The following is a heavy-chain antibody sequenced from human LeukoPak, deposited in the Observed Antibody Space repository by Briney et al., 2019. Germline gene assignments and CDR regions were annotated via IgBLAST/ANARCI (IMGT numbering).Heavy chain of an antibody. CDR2: IYYSGTT. CDR3: ARVKGGLDDFWSGRGNWLDP. CDR1: GGSISSISYY. Sequence: SETLSLTCTVSGGSISSISYYWAWIRQPPGKGLEYIGNIYYSGTTHYNPSLKSRVTISVDTSKNQLSLKLSSVTAADTAVYYCARVKGGLDDFWSGRGNWLDPWGQGTLVTVSS. D-gene: IGHD3-3*01. V-gene: IGHV4-39*07. J-gene: IGHJ5*02.